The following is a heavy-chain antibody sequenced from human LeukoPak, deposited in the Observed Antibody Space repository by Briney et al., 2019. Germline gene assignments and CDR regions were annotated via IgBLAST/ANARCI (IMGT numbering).Heavy chain of an antibody. D-gene: IGHD3-22*01. Sequence: ASVKVSCKASGYTFTSYGISWVRQAPGQGLEWMGWISAYNGNTNYAQKFQGRVTMTRNTSISTAYMELSSLRSEDTAVYYCAGTVYYDSSAIWFDPWGQGTLVTVSS. J-gene: IGHJ5*02. CDR3: AGTVYYDSSAIWFDP. CDR1: GYTFTSYG. CDR2: ISAYNGNT. V-gene: IGHV1-18*01.